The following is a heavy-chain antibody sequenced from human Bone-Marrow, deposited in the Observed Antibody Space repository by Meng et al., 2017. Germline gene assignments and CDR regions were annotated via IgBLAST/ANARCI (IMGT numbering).Heavy chain of an antibody. D-gene: IGHD4-11*01. CDR3: ARGPTTMAHDFDY. Sequence: QGQVRQGGQGFWNPLAPLSLTWGVSGGFLRDYYWRWIREPPGKGLGWIGEINHSGSTNYNPSLVSRATISVDTSQNNLSLKLSSVTAADSAVYYCARGPTTMAHDFDYWGQGTLVTVSS. V-gene: IGHV4-34*01. CDR2: INHSGST. J-gene: IGHJ4*02. CDR1: GGFLRDYY.